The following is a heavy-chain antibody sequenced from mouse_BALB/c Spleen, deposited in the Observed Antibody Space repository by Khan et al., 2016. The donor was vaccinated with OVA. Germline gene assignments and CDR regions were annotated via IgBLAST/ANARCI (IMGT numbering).Heavy chain of an antibody. D-gene: IGHD2-1*01. J-gene: IGHJ3*01. CDR3: ARGHYGNPFAY. Sequence: EVELVESGGGLVKPGGALKLSCAASGFNFSDFYMYWVRQTPAKRLEWVATISDTSTYNYYMDNGKGRFTISRDDAKNNLYLQMSSLKSEDTAIYYCARGHYGNPFAYWRQGTLVTVSP. V-gene: IGHV5-4*02. CDR1: GFNFSDFY. CDR2: ISDTSTYN.